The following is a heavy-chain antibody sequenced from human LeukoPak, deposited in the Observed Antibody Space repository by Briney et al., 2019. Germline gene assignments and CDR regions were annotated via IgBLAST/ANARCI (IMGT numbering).Heavy chain of an antibody. CDR3: AKDLRPAAAGTSYDAFDI. V-gene: IGHV3-23*01. D-gene: IGHD6-13*01. CDR2: ISDSGDGT. CDR1: GFTFSTYA. J-gene: IGHJ3*02. Sequence: GGSLRLSCAASGFTFSTYAMSWVRQAPGKGLEWVSAISDSGDGTYYADSVRGRFTISRDNSKSTLYLQTNSLRVEDTAVYYCAKDLRPAAAGTSYDAFDIWGQGTMVTVSS.